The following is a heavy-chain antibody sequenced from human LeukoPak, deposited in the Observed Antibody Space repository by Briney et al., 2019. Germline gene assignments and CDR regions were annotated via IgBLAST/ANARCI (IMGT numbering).Heavy chain of an antibody. Sequence: ASVKVSCKASGYTFTSYGISWVRQAPGQGLEWMGGIIPIFGTANYAQKFQGRVTITADESTSTAYMELSSLRSEDTAVYYCASGEFYYYMDVWGKGTTVTISS. J-gene: IGHJ6*03. CDR3: ASGEFYYYMDV. CDR1: GYTFTSYG. V-gene: IGHV1-69*13. D-gene: IGHD3-10*01. CDR2: IIPIFGTA.